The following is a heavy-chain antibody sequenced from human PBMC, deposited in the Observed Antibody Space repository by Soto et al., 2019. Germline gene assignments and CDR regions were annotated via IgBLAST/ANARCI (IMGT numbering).Heavy chain of an antibody. CDR2: ISHDNGDT. V-gene: IGHV1-3*01. Sequence: QVQLVQSGAEVKKPGASVKISCKASGYTFSNYAMHWVRQAPGQRLEWMGWISHDNGDTKYSQKFQGRVTLTRDTSASTAYMELSSLRSIDTAVYYCVRGTGYYYYYGMDVWGQGTTVTVSS. J-gene: IGHJ6*02. CDR3: VRGTGYYYYYGMDV. CDR1: GYTFSNYA.